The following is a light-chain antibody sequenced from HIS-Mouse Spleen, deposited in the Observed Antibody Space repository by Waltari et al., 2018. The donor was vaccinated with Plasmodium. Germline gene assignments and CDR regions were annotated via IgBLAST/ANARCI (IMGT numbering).Light chain of an antibody. V-gene: IGLV3-10*01. CDR2: EDS. J-gene: IGLJ3*02. CDR3: YSTDSSDNHRV. CDR1: ALPTKY. Sequence: SYALTPPPSVSVSPGQMARINCSGDALPTKYPYWYKKKSGQAPVLVIYEDSKRPPGIPERFSGSSSGTMATLTISGAQVEDEADYYCYSTDSSDNHRVFGGGTKLTVL.